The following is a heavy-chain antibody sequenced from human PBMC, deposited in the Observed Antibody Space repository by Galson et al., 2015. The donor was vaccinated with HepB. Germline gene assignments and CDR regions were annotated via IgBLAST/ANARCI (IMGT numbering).Heavy chain of an antibody. D-gene: IGHD3-9*01. CDR2: ISYDGSNK. CDR1: GFTFSSYG. J-gene: IGHJ4*02. V-gene: IGHV3-30*18. CDR3: AKYYDILTGELEGPDY. Sequence: SLRLSCAASGFTFSSYGMHWVRQAPGKGLEWVAVISYDGSNKYYADSVKGRFTISRDNSKNTLYLQMNSLRAEDTAVYYCAKYYDILTGELEGPDYWGQGTLVTVSS.